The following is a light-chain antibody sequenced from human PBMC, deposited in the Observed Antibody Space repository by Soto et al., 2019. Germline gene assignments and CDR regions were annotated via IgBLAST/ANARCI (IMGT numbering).Light chain of an antibody. CDR2: DVT. Sequence: QPASVSGSPGQSITISCTGTSSDVGGYDFVSWYQQRPGEAPKLVIYDVTNRPSGVSNRFSGSKSGNTASLTISGLQAEDEADYYCTSYTRGDIGIFGGGTKLTVL. CDR1: SSDVGGYDF. J-gene: IGLJ2*01. V-gene: IGLV2-14*01. CDR3: TSYTRGDIGI.